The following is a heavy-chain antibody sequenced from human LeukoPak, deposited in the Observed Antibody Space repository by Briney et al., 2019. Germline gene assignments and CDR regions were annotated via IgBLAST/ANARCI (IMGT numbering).Heavy chain of an antibody. CDR3: GKEGGA. D-gene: IGHD3-16*01. J-gene: IGHJ5*02. CDR1: GFRFSDFT. Sequence: GGSLRLSCAASGFRFSDFTMTWVRQAPGKGPEWVSAIGGRGGSTYYADSVGGRFTISRDNSKDMLYLQMNSLKVEDTATYYCGKEGGAWGQGTKVTVSS. CDR2: IGGRGGST. V-gene: IGHV3-23*01.